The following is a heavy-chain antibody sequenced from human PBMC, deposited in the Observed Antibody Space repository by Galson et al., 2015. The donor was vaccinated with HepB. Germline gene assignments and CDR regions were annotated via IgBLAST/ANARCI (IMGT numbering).Heavy chain of an antibody. V-gene: IGHV1-2*06. Sequence: SCKASGYTFTGYYMHWVRQAPGQGLEWMGRINPNSGGTNYAQKFQGRVTMTRDTSISTAYMELSRLRSDDTAVYYCARPTAASSGYYYMDVWGKGTTVTVSS. CDR2: INPNSGGT. J-gene: IGHJ6*03. CDR3: ARPTAASSGYYYMDV. D-gene: IGHD6-25*01. CDR1: GYTFTGYY.